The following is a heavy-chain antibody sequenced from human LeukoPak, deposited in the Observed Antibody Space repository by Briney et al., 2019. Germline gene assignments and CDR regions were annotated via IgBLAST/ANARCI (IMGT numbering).Heavy chain of an antibody. CDR3: ARVASVAAAGRSRIKELYY. D-gene: IGHD6-13*01. J-gene: IGHJ4*02. CDR2: INPNSGGT. CDR1: GYTFTGYY. Sequence: GASVKVSCKASGYTFTGYYMHWVRQAPGQGLEWMGWINPNSGGTNYAQKFQGRVTMTRDTSISTAYMELSRLRSDDTAVYYCARVASVAAAGRSRIKELYYWGQGTLVTVSS. V-gene: IGHV1-2*02.